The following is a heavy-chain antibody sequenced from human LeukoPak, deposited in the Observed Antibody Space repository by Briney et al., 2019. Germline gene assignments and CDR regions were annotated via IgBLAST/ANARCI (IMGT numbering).Heavy chain of an antibody. J-gene: IGHJ5*02. CDR1: GGSISSYY. CDR3: ARDALPAAILDWFDP. CDR2: IYYSGST. Sequence: KSSETLSLTCTVSGGSISSYYWGWIRQPPGKGLEWIGSIYYSGSTYYNPSLKSRVTISVDTSKNQFSLKLSSVTAADTAVYYCARDALPAAILDWFDPWGQGTLVTVSS. V-gene: IGHV4-39*02. D-gene: IGHD2-2*02.